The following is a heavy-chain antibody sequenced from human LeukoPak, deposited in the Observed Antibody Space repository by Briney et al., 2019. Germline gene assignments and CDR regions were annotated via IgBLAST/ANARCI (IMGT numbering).Heavy chain of an antibody. D-gene: IGHD6-19*01. J-gene: IGHJ4*02. V-gene: IGHV3-66*01. CDR2: IYSGGST. CDR1: GFTVSSNY. CDR3: ASSSGWFNSFDY. Sequence: GASLRLSCAASGFTVSSNYMTWVRQAPGKGLEWVSVIYSGGSTYYADSVKGRFTISRDNSKNTLFLQMNSLRAEDTAVYYCASSSGWFNSFDYWGLGTLVTVSS.